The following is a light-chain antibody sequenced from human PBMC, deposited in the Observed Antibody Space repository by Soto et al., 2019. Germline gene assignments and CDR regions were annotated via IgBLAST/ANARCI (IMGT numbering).Light chain of an antibody. J-gene: IGKJ1*01. V-gene: IGKV1-27*01. CDR2: AAS. Sequence: DIPMTQSPSSLSASVGDRVTITCRASQGISNYLAWYQQKPGKVPKLLIYAASTLQSGVPSRFSGSGSGTXXXLTISSLQPEDVSTYYCQKYNSAPRTFGQGTKVEIK. CDR1: QGISNY. CDR3: QKYNSAPRT.